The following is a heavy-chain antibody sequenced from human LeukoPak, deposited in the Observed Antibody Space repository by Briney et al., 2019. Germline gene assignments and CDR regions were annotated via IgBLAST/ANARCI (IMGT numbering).Heavy chain of an antibody. D-gene: IGHD2-15*01. J-gene: IGHJ4*02. CDR1: GYTSTSYD. V-gene: IGHV1-8*01. Sequence: ASVKVSCKLAGYTSTSYDINWVRQPTGQGIEWMGWMNPNSGNTGYAQKVQGRVTMTRNTSISTAYMELSSLRSEDTAVYYCARALGYCSGGSCYPSGSWGQGTLVTVSS. CDR2: MNPNSGNT. CDR3: ARALGYCSGGSCYPSGS.